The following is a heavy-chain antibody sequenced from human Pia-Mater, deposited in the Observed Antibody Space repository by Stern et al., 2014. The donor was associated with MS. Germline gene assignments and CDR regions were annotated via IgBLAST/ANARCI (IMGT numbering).Heavy chain of an antibody. V-gene: IGHV7-4-1*02. J-gene: IGHJ4*02. CDR3: ARDRTFYSGSNKGFDL. CDR2: INTNTGHP. Sequence: QVQLGQSGSELKKPGASVKVSCKASGYTFNSYAMNWVRQAPGQGLEWMGWINTNTGHPTYDQGFTGRFVFSLGTSVSTAYLQISNLKAEDTAVYYCARDRTFYSGSNKGFDLWGQGTLVTVSS. D-gene: IGHD1-26*01. CDR1: GYTFNSYA.